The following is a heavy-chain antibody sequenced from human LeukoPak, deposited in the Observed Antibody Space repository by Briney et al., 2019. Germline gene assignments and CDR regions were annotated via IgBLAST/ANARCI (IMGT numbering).Heavy chain of an antibody. D-gene: IGHD4-17*01. J-gene: IGHJ3*02. CDR3: ARGFYGDYVYRDAFDI. CDR2: ISSSSYI. CDR1: GFTFSSYS. Sequence: GGSLRLSCAASGFTFSSYSMNWVRQAPGKGLEWVSSISSSSYIYYADSVKGRFTISRDNAKNSLYLQLNSLRAEDTAVYYCARGFYGDYVYRDAFDIWGQGTMVTVSP. V-gene: IGHV3-21*01.